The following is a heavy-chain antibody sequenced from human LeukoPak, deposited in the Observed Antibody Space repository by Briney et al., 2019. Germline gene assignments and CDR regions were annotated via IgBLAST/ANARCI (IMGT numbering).Heavy chain of an antibody. D-gene: IGHD5-18*01. CDR3: ARGTDTAMVTPIAHDY. CDR2: IIPIFGTA. Sequence: SVKVSCKASGGTVSSYAISWVRQAPGQGLEWMGGIIPIFGTANYAQKFQGRVTITADESTSTAYMELSSLRSEDTAVYYCARGTDTAMVTPIAHDYWGQGTLVTVSS. J-gene: IGHJ4*02. CDR1: GGTVSSYA. V-gene: IGHV1-69*01.